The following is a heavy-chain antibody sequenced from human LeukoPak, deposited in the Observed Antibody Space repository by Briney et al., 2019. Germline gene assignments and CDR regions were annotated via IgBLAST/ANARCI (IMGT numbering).Heavy chain of an antibody. J-gene: IGHJ4*02. CDR2: VSYDGSNK. V-gene: IGHV3-30*18. D-gene: IGHD1-26*01. CDR1: GFTFSNYG. Sequence: GGSLRLSCAAPGFTFSNYGMHWVRQAPGKGLEWVAVVSYDGSNKHYADSVKGRFTISRDNAKNTLHLQMNSLRAEDTAVYYCAKENVLYSGSYGSPDYWGQGTLVTVSS. CDR3: AKENVLYSGSYGSPDY.